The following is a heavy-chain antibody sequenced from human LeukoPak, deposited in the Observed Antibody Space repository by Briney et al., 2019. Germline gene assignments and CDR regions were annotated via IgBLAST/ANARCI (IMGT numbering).Heavy chain of an antibody. CDR3: ARVDCSSTSCNRNFDY. J-gene: IGHJ4*02. V-gene: IGHV1-18*01. CDR1: GYTFTSYG. D-gene: IGHD2-2*01. Sequence: GASVKVSCKASGYTFTSYGISWVRQAPGQGLEWMGWISAYNGNTNYAQKLQGRVTMTTDTSTSTAYMELRSLRSDDTAVYYCARVDCSSTSCNRNFDYWGQGTLVTVSS. CDR2: ISAYNGNT.